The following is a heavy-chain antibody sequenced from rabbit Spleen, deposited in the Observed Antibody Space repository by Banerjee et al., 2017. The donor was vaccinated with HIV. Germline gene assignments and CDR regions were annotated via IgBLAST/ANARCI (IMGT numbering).Heavy chain of an antibody. CDR3: ARNYVNAFDP. CDR1: GFSFSDSDV. D-gene: IGHD1-1*01. Sequence: QEQLVESGGGLVQPEGSLTLTCKASGFSFSDSDVMCWVRQAPGKGLQWIACINASTGKPVYATWVNGRFTISSHNAQNTLYLQLSSLTAADTATYFCARNYVNAFDPWGPGTLVTVS. J-gene: IGHJ2*01. CDR2: INASTGKP. V-gene: IGHV1S47*01.